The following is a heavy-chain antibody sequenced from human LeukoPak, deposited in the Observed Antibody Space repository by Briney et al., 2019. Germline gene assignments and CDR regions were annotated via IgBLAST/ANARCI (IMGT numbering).Heavy chain of an antibody. D-gene: IGHD2-15*01. CDR3: AREGTYGWYNWFDP. CDR1: GGSISTYY. J-gene: IGHJ5*02. CDR2: MYRTGST. Sequence: KPSETLSLTCTVSGGSISTYYWSWIRQPPGKGLEWIGYMYRTGSTNYNPSLKSRVTITPDTSKNQFSLRLTSVTAADTAVYYCAREGTYGWYNWFDPGGQGTLVTVSS. V-gene: IGHV4-59*01.